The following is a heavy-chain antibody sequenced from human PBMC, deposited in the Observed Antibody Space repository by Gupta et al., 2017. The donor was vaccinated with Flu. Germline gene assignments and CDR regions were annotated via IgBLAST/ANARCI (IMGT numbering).Heavy chain of an antibody. Sequence: QVQLVESGGGLVKPGGSLRLSCAASGFTFSDYYISWIRQAPGKGLEWVSYISGSGNSIYYADSVKGRFTISRDNAKNSLNLQMNSLRAEDTAVYYCARGPYYYDSSGYRVLRYSDMDLWGQGTTVTVSS. J-gene: IGHJ6*02. CDR3: ARGPYYYDSSGYRVLRYSDMDL. V-gene: IGHV3-11*01. CDR2: ISGSGNSI. CDR1: GFTFSDYY. D-gene: IGHD3-22*01.